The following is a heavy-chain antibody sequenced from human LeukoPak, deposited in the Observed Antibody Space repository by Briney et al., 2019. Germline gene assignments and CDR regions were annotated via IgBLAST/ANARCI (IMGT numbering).Heavy chain of an antibody. J-gene: IGHJ6*02. Sequence: WASVTVSCRASGYTFTGYYMHWVRQAAGQGLEWMGWINPNSGDTNYAQKFQGRDTMTRDTSISTAYMALSRLRSDDTAVYYCARGELLRFLEWSPFSYYCYGMDVWGQGTTVTVSS. CDR2: INPNSGDT. V-gene: IGHV1-2*02. CDR1: GYTFTGYY. D-gene: IGHD3-3*01. CDR3: ARGELLRFLEWSPFSYYCYGMDV.